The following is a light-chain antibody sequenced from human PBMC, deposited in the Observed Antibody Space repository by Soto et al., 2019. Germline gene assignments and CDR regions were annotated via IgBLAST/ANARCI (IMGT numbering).Light chain of an antibody. CDR2: DVS. J-gene: IGLJ2*01. CDR1: SSDVGGYNY. CDR3: SSYTSSSTLVV. V-gene: IGLV2-14*01. Sequence: LTQPASVSGSPGQSITISCTGTSSDVGGYNYVSWYQQHPGKAPKLMIYDVSNRPSGVSNRFSGSKSGNTASLTISGLQAEDEADYYCSSYTSSSTLVVFGGGTKVTVL.